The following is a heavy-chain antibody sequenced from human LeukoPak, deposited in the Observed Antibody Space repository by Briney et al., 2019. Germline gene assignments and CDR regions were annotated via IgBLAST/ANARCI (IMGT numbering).Heavy chain of an antibody. Sequence: SGGSLRLSCSASGSTFSNYWMQWVRQAPGKGLVWVSRINSDGSIATYADSVKGRFTVSRDNAKNSLFLQMNSLRDEDSAVYYCARGGYCSGGACYRGFDSWGQGTLVTVSS. D-gene: IGHD2-15*01. V-gene: IGHV3-74*03. CDR2: INSDGSIA. J-gene: IGHJ4*02. CDR1: GSTFSNYW. CDR3: ARGGYCSGGACYRGFDS.